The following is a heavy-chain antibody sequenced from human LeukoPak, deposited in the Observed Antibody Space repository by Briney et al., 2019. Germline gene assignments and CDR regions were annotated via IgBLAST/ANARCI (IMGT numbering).Heavy chain of an antibody. J-gene: IGHJ4*02. V-gene: IGHV3-74*01. CDR1: GFTFTRYW. CDR3: ARDSYDLGATFDY. D-gene: IGHD1-26*01. CDR2: INIDGTTT. Sequence: GGSLRLSCAASGFTFTRYWMHWVRQVPGKGLVWVSRINIDGTTTNYADSVKGRFTVSRDNAKNTLFSQLSSLRVEDTAVYYCARDSYDLGATFDYWGQGTLVTVSS.